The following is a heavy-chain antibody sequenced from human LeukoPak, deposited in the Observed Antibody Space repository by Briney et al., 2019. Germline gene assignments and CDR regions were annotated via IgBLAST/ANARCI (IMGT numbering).Heavy chain of an antibody. CDR3: ARLYPYDSSDPEPDAFDI. CDR2: IYYSGST. V-gene: IGHV4-39*01. Sequence: SETLSLTCTVSGGSISSSSYYWGWIRQPPGKGLEWIGSIYYSGSTYYNPSLKSRVTISVDTSKNQFSLKLSSVTAADTAVYYCARLYPYDSSDPEPDAFDIWGQGTMVTVSS. D-gene: IGHD3-22*01. CDR1: GGSISSSSYY. J-gene: IGHJ3*02.